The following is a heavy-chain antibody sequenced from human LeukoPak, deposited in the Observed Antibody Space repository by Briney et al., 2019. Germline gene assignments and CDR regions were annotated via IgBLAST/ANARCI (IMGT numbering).Heavy chain of an antibody. CDR2: ISSSSSYI. CDR1: GFTFSSYS. D-gene: IGHD3-3*01. V-gene: IGHV3-21*04. J-gene: IGHJ4*02. CDR3: ARGANTIFGVVMWYFDY. Sequence: KSGGSLRLSCAASGFTFSSYSMNWVRQAPGKGLEWVSSISSSSSYIYYADSVKGRFTISRDNAKNSLYLQMNSLRAEDTAVYYCARGANTIFGVVMWYFDYWGQGTLVTVSS.